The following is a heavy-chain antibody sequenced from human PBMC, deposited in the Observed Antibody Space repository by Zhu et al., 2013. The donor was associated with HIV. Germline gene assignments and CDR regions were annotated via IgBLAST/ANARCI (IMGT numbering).Heavy chain of an antibody. D-gene: IGHD6-19*01. CDR2: INPNSGGT. V-gene: IGHV1-2*02. J-gene: IGHJ4*02. CDR3: ARAPEGQWLDGYYFDY. Sequence: QVQLVQSGAEVKKPGASVKVSCKASGYTFTGYYMHWVRQAPGQGLEWMGWINPNSGGTNYAQKFQGRVTMTRDTSISTAYMELSRLRSDDTAVYYCARAPEGQWLDGYYFDYWGQGTLVTVSS. CDR1: GYTFTGYY.